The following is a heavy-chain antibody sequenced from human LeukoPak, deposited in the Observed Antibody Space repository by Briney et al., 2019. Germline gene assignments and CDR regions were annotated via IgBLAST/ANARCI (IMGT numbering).Heavy chain of an antibody. J-gene: IGHJ5*02. Sequence: SETLSLTCAVYGGSFSGYYWSWIRQPPGKGLEWVGAINHSGSTNYNPSLKSRVTISVDTSKNKFSLKLSSVTAADTAVYFCARGRAARGNWFDPWGQGTLVTVSS. CDR1: GGSFSGYY. CDR2: INHSGST. CDR3: ARGRAARGNWFDP. D-gene: IGHD6-6*01. V-gene: IGHV4-34*01.